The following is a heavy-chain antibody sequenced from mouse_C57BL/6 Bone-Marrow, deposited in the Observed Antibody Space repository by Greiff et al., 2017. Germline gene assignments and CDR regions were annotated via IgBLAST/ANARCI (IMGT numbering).Heavy chain of an antibody. CDR2: IDPEDGET. CDR3: ARPAPNFDV. Sequence: VQLQQSGAELVKPGASVKLSCTASGFNITDYYMHWVKQRTEQGLEWIGRIDPEDGETKYDPKFQGKDNITADTSSNTAYLQLSSLTSEDTAVYYCARPAPNFDVWGTGTTVTVSS. CDR1: GFNITDYY. V-gene: IGHV14-2*01. J-gene: IGHJ1*03.